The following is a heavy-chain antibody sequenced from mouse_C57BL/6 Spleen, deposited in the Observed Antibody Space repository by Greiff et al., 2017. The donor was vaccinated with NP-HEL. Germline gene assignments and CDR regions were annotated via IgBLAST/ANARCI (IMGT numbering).Heavy chain of an antibody. CDR2: IHPNSGST. CDR3: ATYYRIYFDY. J-gene: IGHJ2*01. D-gene: IGHD2-14*01. CDR1: GYTFTSYW. Sequence: QVQLQQPGAELVKPGASVKLSCKASGYTFTSYWMHWVKQRPGQGLEWIGMIHPNSGSTNYNEKFKSKATLTVDKSSSTAYMQLSSLTSEDSAIYYCATYYRIYFDYWGQGTTLTVSS. V-gene: IGHV1-64*01.